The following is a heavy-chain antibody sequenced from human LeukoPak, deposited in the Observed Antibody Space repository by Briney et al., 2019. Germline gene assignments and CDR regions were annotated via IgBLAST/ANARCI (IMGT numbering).Heavy chain of an antibody. V-gene: IGHV3-30-3*01. J-gene: IGHJ4*02. CDR1: GFTSSSYA. CDR3: ARDRLGPFDY. CDR2: ISYDGSNK. Sequence: GGSLRLSCAASGFTSSSYAMHWVRQAPGKGLEWVAVISYDGSNKYYADSVKGRFTISRDNSKNTLYLQMNSLRAEDTAVYYCARDRLGPFDYWGQGTLVTVSS. D-gene: IGHD7-27*01.